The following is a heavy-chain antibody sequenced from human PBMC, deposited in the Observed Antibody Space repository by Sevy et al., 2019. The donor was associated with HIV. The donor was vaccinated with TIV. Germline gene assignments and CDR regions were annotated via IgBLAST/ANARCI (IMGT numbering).Heavy chain of an antibody. CDR3: ARDARIAAAGTGVDY. D-gene: IGHD6-13*01. CDR1: GFTVSSNY. Sequence: GGSLRLSCAASGFTVSSNYMSWVRQAPGKGLEWVSVIYSGGSTHYADSVKGRFTISRDNSKNTLYLQMNSLRAEDTAVYYCARDARIAAAGTGVDYWGQGTLVTVSS. CDR2: IYSGGST. V-gene: IGHV3-53*01. J-gene: IGHJ4*02.